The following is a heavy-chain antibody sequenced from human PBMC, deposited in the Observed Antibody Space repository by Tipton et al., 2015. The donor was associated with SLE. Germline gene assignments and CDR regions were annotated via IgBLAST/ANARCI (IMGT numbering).Heavy chain of an antibody. V-gene: IGHV3-21*01. CDR2: ISSSSSYI. CDR3: ARDGGELLWFRESRYYFDY. Sequence: GSLRLSCEASGFTFSSYSMNWVRQAPGKGLEWVSSISSSSSYIYYADSVKGRFTISRDNAKNSLYLQMNSLRAEDTAVYYCARDGGELLWFRESRYYFDYWGQGTLVTVSS. CDR1: GFTFSSYS. J-gene: IGHJ4*02. D-gene: IGHD3-10*01.